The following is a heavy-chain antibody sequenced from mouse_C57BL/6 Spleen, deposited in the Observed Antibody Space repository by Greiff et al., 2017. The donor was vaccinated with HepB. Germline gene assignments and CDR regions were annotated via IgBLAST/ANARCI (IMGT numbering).Heavy chain of an antibody. D-gene: IGHD3-1*01. V-gene: IGHV1-22*01. CDR2: INPNNGGT. Sequence: EVQLQESGPELVKPGASVKMSCKASGYTFTDYNMHWVKQSHGKSLEWIGYINPNNGGTSYNQKFKGKATLTVNKSSSTAYMELRSLTSEDSAVYYCARWELRGYFDVGGTGTTVTVSS. J-gene: IGHJ1*03. CDR1: GYTFTDYN. CDR3: ARWELRGYFDV.